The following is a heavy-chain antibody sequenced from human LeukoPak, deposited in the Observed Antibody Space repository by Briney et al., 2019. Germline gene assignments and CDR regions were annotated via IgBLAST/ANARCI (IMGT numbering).Heavy chain of an antibody. D-gene: IGHD3-9*01. V-gene: IGHV1-2*02. CDR2: INPNSGGT. CDR3: ARWGGDILTGYSPFDH. J-gene: IGHJ4*02. Sequence: ASVKVSCKASGYTFTGYYMHWVRQAPGQGLEWMGWINPNSGGTNYAQKFQGRVTMTRDTSISTAYMELSRLRSDDTAVYYCARWGGDILTGYSPFDHWGQGTLVTVSS. CDR1: GYTFTGYY.